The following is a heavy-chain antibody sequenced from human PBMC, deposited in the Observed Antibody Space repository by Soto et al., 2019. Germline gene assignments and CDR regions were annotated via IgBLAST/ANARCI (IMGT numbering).Heavy chain of an antibody. Sequence: DVQLLESGGGLVQPGGSLRLSCAASGFTFINYAMSWVRQAPGKGLEWVSAISGSGETTYYADSVKGRFTISRDNSKNTLYLQMNSLRAEDTAVYYCAKSVGRSWSDYFHYWGQGTMVTVSS. CDR1: GFTFINYA. J-gene: IGHJ4*02. CDR3: AKSVGRSWSDYFHY. D-gene: IGHD1-26*01. CDR2: ISGSGETT. V-gene: IGHV3-23*01.